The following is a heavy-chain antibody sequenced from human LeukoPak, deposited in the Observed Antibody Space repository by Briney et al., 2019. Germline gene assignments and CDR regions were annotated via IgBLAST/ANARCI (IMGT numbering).Heavy chain of an antibody. D-gene: IGHD3-3*01. CDR1: GGSISSYY. V-gene: IGHV4-4*07. Sequence: SETLFLTCTVSGGSISSYYWSWIRQPAGKGLEWIGRIYTSGSTNYNPSLKSRVTMSVDTSKNQFSLKLSSVTAADTAVYYCARDGPSYDFWSGYSAGYYYYYMDVWGKGTTVTVSS. CDR3: ARDGPSYDFWSGYSAGYYYYYMDV. J-gene: IGHJ6*03. CDR2: IYTSGST.